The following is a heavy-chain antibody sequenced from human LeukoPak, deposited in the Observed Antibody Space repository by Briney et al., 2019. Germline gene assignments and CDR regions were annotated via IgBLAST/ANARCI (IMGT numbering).Heavy chain of an antibody. CDR1: GGSISSGNYY. Sequence: SETLSLTCTVSGGSISSGNYYWGWIRQPPGKGLEWIGYFSYSGSTNYNPSLKSRVTISVDTSKNQFSLKLSSVTAADTAVYYCARGPLDSGYTYFDYWGQGTLVSVAS. CDR2: FSYSGST. D-gene: IGHD5-12*01. V-gene: IGHV4-61*01. CDR3: ARGPLDSGYTYFDY. J-gene: IGHJ4*02.